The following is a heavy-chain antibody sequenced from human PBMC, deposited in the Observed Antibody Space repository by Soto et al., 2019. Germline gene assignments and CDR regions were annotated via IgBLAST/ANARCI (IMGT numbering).Heavy chain of an antibody. CDR1: GFTFSSYG. CDR2: IWYDGSNK. Sequence: ESGGGVVQPGRSLRLSCAASGFTFSSYGMHWVRQAPGKGLEWVAVIWYDGSNKYYADSVKGRFTISRDNSKNTLYLQMNSLRAEDTAVYYCARESITMVRGVDYWGQGTLVTVSS. V-gene: IGHV3-33*01. D-gene: IGHD3-10*01. CDR3: ARESITMVRGVDY. J-gene: IGHJ4*02.